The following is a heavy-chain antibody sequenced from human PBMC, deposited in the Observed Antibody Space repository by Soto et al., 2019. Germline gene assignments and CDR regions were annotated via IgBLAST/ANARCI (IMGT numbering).Heavy chain of an antibody. CDR2: INADNGNT. CDR1: GYTFTSYA. CDR3: AGRYSSGQDAFDI. D-gene: IGHD6-19*01. J-gene: IGHJ3*02. Sequence: ASVKVSCKASGYTFTSYAMHWVRQAPGQRLEWMGWINADNGNTNYAQKLQGRVTMTTDTSTSTAYMELRSLRSDDTAVYYCAGRYSSGQDAFDIWGQGTMVTVSS. V-gene: IGHV1-3*01.